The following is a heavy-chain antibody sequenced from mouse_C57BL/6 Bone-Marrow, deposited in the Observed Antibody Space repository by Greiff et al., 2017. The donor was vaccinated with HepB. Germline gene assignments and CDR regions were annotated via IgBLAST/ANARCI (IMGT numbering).Heavy chain of an antibody. CDR2: IDPSDSYT. D-gene: IGHD4-1*01. V-gene: IGHV1-50*01. CDR1: GYTFTSYW. CDR3: ARWDGTVYFDY. J-gene: IGHJ2*01. Sequence: QVQLQQPGAELVKPGASVKLSCKASGYTFTSYWMQWVKQRPGQGLEWIGEIDPSDSYTNYNQKFKGKATLTVDTSSSTAYMQLSSLTSEDSAVYFCARWDGTVYFDYWGQGTTLTVSS.